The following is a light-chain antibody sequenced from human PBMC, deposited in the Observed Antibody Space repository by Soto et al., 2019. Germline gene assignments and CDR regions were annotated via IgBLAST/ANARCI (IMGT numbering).Light chain of an antibody. CDR3: QQCGSSPWT. J-gene: IGKJ1*01. V-gene: IGKV3-20*01. CDR2: GAS. Sequence: ENVLTQSPFRLYLSSVERATLPLRASQSVSNNYLAWYQQKPGQAHRLLIYGASNRATGIPDRFSGSGSGTDFTLTISRLEPEEFAVYYCQQCGSSPWTVGNGTKVDIK. CDR1: QSVSNNY.